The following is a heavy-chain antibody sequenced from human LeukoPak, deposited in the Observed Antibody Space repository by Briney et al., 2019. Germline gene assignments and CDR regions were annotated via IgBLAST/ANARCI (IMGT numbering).Heavy chain of an antibody. V-gene: IGHV3-21*01. D-gene: IGHD2-21*01. CDR3: ARDSYPRQDAFDI. J-gene: IGHJ3*02. Sequence: PGGSLRLSCAASGFTFSSYSMNWVRQAPGKGLEWVSSISSSSSYIYYADSVKGRFTISRDNAKNSLYLQMNSLRAEDTAVYYCARDSYPRQDAFDIWGQGTMVTVSS. CDR2: ISSSSSYI. CDR1: GFTFSSYS.